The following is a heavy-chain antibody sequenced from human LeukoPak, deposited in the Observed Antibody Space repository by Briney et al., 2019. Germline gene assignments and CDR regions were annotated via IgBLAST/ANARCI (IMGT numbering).Heavy chain of an antibody. D-gene: IGHD5-18*01. Sequence: GGSLRLSCAASGFTFSSYSMNWVRQAPGEGLEWVSSISSSSSYIYYADSVKGRFTISRGNAKNSLYLQMNSLRAEDTAVYYCARVWDTAMVFDYWGQGTLVTVSS. CDR2: ISSSSSYI. CDR1: GFTFSSYS. J-gene: IGHJ4*02. CDR3: ARVWDTAMVFDY. V-gene: IGHV3-21*01.